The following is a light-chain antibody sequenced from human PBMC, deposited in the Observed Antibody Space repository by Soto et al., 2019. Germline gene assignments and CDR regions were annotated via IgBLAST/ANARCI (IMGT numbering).Light chain of an antibody. CDR1: QTISSW. CDR2: KAS. Sequence: DIQMTQSPSTLSGSVGDRVTITCRASQTISSWLALYQQKPGKAPKVLIYKASSLVSGVPSRFSGSGAGTDFTLKISRVEAEDVGVYYCMQATQFPLFGQGTKVDI. J-gene: IGKJ1*01. CDR3: MQATQFPL. V-gene: IGKV1-5*03.